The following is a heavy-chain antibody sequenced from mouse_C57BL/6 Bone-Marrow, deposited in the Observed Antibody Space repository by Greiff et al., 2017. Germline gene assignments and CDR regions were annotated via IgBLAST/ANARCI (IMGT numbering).Heavy chain of an antibody. CDR3: TPCYSLGY. D-gene: IGHD2-12*01. Sequence: EVQLQQSGAELVRPGASVKLSCTASGFNIKDDYMHWVKQRPEQGLEWIGWIDPENGDTEYASKFQGKGTITADTSSNTAYLQLSSLTSEDTAVYYCTPCYSLGYWGQGTTLTVSS. CDR2: IDPENGDT. CDR1: GFNIKDDY. J-gene: IGHJ2*01. V-gene: IGHV14-4*01.